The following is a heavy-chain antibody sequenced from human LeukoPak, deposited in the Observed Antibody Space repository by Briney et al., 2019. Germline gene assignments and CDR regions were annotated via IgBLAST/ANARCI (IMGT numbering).Heavy chain of an antibody. Sequence: GGSLRLSCAASGFTFSSYWMSWVRQAPGKGLEWVSSISSSSSYIYYADSVKGRFTISRDNAKNSLYLQMNSLRAEDTAVYYCARERGGSYYVDWDYWGQGTLVTVSS. CDR1: GFTFSSYW. D-gene: IGHD1-26*01. CDR2: ISSSSSYI. J-gene: IGHJ4*02. V-gene: IGHV3-21*01. CDR3: ARERGGSYYVDWDY.